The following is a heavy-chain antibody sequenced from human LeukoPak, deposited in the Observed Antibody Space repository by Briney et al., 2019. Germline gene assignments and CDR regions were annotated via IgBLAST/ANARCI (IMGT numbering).Heavy chain of an antibody. CDR2: ISGGGEST. Sequence: PGGSLRLSCAASVFACYTYAMSWDPPAPGKGLEWVSTISGGGESTQHADSVEGRFTISRDKSKNTLYLQMNSLRAEDTAVYYCAKDPSSGWYVNAFDIWGQGTMVTVSS. J-gene: IGHJ3*02. D-gene: IGHD6-19*01. V-gene: IGHV3-23*01. CDR1: VFACYTYA. CDR3: AKDPSSGWYVNAFDI.